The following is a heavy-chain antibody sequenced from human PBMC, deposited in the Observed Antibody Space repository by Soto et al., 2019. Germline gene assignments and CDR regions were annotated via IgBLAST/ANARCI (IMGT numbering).Heavy chain of an antibody. V-gene: IGHV3-23*01. CDR2: ISGNGDSA. D-gene: IGHD6-19*01. J-gene: IGHJ4*02. CDR1: GFRFTSYA. CDR3: ARGYSSGWYQAFDF. Sequence: GGSPRLSCAASGFRFTSYAMSWVRQAPGKGPEWVSAISGNGDSAFYVDSVRGRFTISRDDSKNTLHLQMNSLRVEDTALYYCARGYSSGWYQAFDFWGQGRTVTLSS.